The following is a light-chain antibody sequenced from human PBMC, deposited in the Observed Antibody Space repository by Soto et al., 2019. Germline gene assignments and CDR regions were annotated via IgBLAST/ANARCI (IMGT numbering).Light chain of an antibody. CDR2: LAS. CDR3: MQALQTPWT. V-gene: IGKV2-28*01. Sequence: IVMTQSPLSLFVPPGEPASISCRSSQNLLHRNGYNYLDWYLQKPGQSPQLLIHLASSRASGVPDRLRGSGSGTDFTLKISRVEAEDVGVYFFMQALQTPWTFGQGTKRESK. J-gene: IGKJ2*02. CDR1: QNLLHRNGYNY.